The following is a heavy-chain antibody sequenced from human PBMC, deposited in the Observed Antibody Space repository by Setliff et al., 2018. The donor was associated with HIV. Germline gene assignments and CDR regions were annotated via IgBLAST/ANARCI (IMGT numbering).Heavy chain of an antibody. CDR3: ATYSASWPDY. J-gene: IGHJ4*02. Sequence: SETLSLPCTVSGASISSRSYYWPWIRQPPGKGLEWIGTIYYSGSTYYNPSLKSRVTISVDTSKNQFSLKLSSVTAADTAVDYRATYSASWPDYWGQGTLVTVSS. CDR2: IYYSGST. CDR1: GASISSRSYY. D-gene: IGHD6-13*01. V-gene: IGHV4-39*01.